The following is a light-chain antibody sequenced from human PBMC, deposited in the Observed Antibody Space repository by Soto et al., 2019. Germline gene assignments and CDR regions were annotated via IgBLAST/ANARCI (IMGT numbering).Light chain of an antibody. Sequence: IVLTQSPGTLSLSPGERATLSCRASQSVSSNSLAWYQQIPGQAPRLLIYGASSRATGIPDRFSGSGSGTDFTLTISRLEPEDFAMYYCQQYGNSPPYTFGQGTRLEIK. J-gene: IGKJ5*01. CDR3: QQYGNSPPYT. V-gene: IGKV3-20*01. CDR2: GAS. CDR1: QSVSSNS.